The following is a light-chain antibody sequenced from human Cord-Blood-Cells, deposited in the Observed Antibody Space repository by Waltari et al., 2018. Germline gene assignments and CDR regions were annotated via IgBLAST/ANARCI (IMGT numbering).Light chain of an antibody. J-gene: IGLJ2*01. Sequence: QSALTQPASVSGSPGQSITISCTGTSSDVGGYNYVSWYQQHPGKAPKHMIYDVSNRPSGVSNRFSDSKSGNTASLTISGLQAEDEADYYCSSYTSSSTLVFGGGTKLTVL. CDR2: DVS. CDR3: SSYTSSSTLV. V-gene: IGLV2-14*01. CDR1: SSDVGGYNY.